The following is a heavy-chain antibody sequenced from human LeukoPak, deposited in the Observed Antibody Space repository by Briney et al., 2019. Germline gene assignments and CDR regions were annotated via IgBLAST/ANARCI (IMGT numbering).Heavy chain of an antibody. CDR2: FYYTGST. CDR1: GGSISSTSYY. D-gene: IGHD3-22*01. J-gene: IGHJ3*02. Sequence: SETLSLTCTISGGSISSTSYYWGWIRQPPGKGLEWIGSFYYTGSTYYNPSLKSRVTISVDTSKNQFSLKLNSVTAADTAVYYCAGGHTYYYDSTGYKEAFDIWGQGTMVTVSS. V-gene: IGHV4-39*07. CDR3: AGGHTYYYDSTGYKEAFDI.